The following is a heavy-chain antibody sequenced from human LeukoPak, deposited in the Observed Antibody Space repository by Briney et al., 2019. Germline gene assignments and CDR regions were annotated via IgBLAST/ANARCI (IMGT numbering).Heavy chain of an antibody. J-gene: IGHJ4*02. CDR3: ARKLRGRNISPKAYFDY. CDR2: INHSGSA. D-gene: IGHD2/OR15-2a*01. V-gene: IGHV4-34*01. Sequence: SETLSLTCAVYGGSFSGYYWSWIRQPPGKGLEWIGEINHSGSANYNPSLKSRVTISVDTSKNQFSLKLSSVTAADTAVYYCARKLRGRNISPKAYFDYWGQGTLVTVSS. CDR1: GGSFSGYY.